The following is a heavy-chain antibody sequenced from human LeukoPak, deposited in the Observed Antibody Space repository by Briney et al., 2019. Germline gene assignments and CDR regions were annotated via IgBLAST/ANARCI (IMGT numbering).Heavy chain of an antibody. CDR3: AREDALGY. V-gene: IGHV3-53*01. CDR2: ITPGGST. Sequence: GGSLRLSCAASGFTVSSNFITWVRQAPGKGLEWLSVITPGGSTYYADSVKGRFTISRDNSKNTVYLQMKSLRVEDTAVYYCAREDALGYWGQGTLVTVSS. J-gene: IGHJ4*02. D-gene: IGHD2-8*01. CDR1: GFTVSSNF.